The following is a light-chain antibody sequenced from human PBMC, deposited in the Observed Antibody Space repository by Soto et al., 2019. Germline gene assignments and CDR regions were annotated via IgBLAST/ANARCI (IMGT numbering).Light chain of an antibody. CDR1: QSVSSSY. CDR3: QKYGSSPWT. CDR2: AES. J-gene: IGKJ1*01. Sequence: LLTQSPGTLSLSPGDSATLSCRASQSVSSSYLVWHQQKTCQAPRLLIYAESRRATGIPDRLSGSGSGTDFTLTISRLEPEDFAVYYCQKYGSSPWTCGQGTKVDIK. V-gene: IGKV3-20*01.